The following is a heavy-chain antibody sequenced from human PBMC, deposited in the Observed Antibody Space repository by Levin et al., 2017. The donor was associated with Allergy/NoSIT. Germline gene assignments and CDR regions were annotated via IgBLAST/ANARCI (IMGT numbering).Heavy chain of an antibody. J-gene: IGHJ3*02. V-gene: IGHV5-51*01. CDR2: IYPGDSDT. CDR3: ARGPYIVVVTAIPGAFDI. D-gene: IGHD2-21*02. CDR1: GYSFTSYW. Sequence: LGESLKISCKGSGYSFTSYWIGWVRQMPGKGLEWMGIIYPGDSDTRYSPSFQGQVTISADKSISTAYLQWSSLKASDTAMYYCARGPYIVVVTAIPGAFDIWGQGTMVTVSS.